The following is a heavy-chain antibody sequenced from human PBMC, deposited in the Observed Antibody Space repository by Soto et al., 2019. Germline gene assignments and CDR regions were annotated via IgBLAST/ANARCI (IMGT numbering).Heavy chain of an antibody. CDR2: SFYTGST. Sequence: QVQRQVSGPGLVKPSATLSLTCTVSDGSISSYYWSWIRQPPGKGLDWLGYSFYTGSTNHNPSLKSRVTISLDMSTNQFSLRLRSVTAADTATYYCAKSRDGYNLNAIDDWGQGFLVTVSS. CDR3: AKSRDGYNLNAIDD. CDR1: DGSISSYY. D-gene: IGHD5-12*01. V-gene: IGHV4-59*01. J-gene: IGHJ4*02.